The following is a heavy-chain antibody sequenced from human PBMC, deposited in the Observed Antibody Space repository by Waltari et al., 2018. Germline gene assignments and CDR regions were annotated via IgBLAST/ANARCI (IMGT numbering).Heavy chain of an antibody. J-gene: IGHJ4*02. CDR2: IYYSGST. Sequence: QLQLQESGPGLVKPSETLSPTCTVSGVSISSSSYYWGVSRQPPRKGLEWIGSIYYSGSTYYNPSLKSRVTISVDTSKNQFSLKLSSVTAADTAVYYCARYDYVWGSYRLYYFDYWGQGTLVTVSS. V-gene: IGHV4-39*07. CDR3: ARYDYVWGSYRLYYFDY. D-gene: IGHD3-16*02. CDR1: GVSISSSSYY.